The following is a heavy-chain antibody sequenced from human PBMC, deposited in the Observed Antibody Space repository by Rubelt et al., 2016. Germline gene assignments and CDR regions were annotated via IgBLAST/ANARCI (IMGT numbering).Heavy chain of an antibody. CDR2: ISGYNGNT. CDR3: ARDGVGSSNPFDY. V-gene: IGHV1-18*01. D-gene: IGHD1-26*01. J-gene: IGHJ4*02. Sequence: QVQLVQSGAEVKKPGASVKVSCKASGYTFTSYGISWVRQAPGQGLEWMGWISGYNGNTNFPPWVQGSVTMTTDPSTSPAYMELRSLRYDDTAVYYCARDGVGSSNPFDYWGQGTLVTISS. CDR1: GYTFTSYG.